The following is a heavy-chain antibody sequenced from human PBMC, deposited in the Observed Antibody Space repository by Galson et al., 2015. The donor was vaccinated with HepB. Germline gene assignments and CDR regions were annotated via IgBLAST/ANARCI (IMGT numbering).Heavy chain of an antibody. CDR3: AKGGRGPSTHFQH. CDR1: GLTVNSHG. V-gene: IGHV3-30*02. CDR2: IVSGGNSK. J-gene: IGHJ1*01. Sequence: SLRLACAGCGLTVNSHGFHWARQAPGKGLEGGAFIVSGGNSKYYGDSVKGRFTISRDDSKNTLYLQMNSLRAEDTAVYYCAKGGRGPSTHFQHWGQGTLVTVSS. D-gene: IGHD2-15*01.